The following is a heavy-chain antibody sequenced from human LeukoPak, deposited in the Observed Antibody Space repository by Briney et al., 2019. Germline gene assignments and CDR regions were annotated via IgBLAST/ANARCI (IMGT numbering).Heavy chain of an antibody. J-gene: IGHJ3*02. D-gene: IGHD3-9*01. CDR2: IYWDDDK. V-gene: IGHV2-5*02. CDR1: GFSLSTSGVG. Sequence: SGPTLVKPTQTLTLTCTFSGFSLSTSGVGVGWIRQPPGKALEWLALIYWDDDKRYSPSLKSRLTITKDTSKNQVVLTMTNMDPVDTATYYCAHRLMTSRYFDWLLYGDAFDIWGQGTMVTVSS. CDR3: AHRLMTSRYFDWLLYGDAFDI.